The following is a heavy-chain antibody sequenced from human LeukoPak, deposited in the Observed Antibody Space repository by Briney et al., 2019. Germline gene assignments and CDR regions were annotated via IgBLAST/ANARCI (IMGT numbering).Heavy chain of an antibody. D-gene: IGHD6-19*01. J-gene: IGHJ4*02. CDR2: IDSSSSTI. Sequence: PGGSLRLSCAASGFTFSSYSMNWVRQAPGKGLEWVSYIDSSSSTIYYAYSVKGRFTVSRDNAKNSLYLQMNSLRDEDTAVYYCARYQYSSGRIFDYWGQGTLVTVSS. CDR1: GFTFSSYS. CDR3: ARYQYSSGRIFDY. V-gene: IGHV3-48*02.